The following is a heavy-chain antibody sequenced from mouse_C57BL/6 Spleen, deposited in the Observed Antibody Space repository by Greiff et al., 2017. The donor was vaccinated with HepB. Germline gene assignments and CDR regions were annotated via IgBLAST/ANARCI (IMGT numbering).Heavy chain of an antibody. J-gene: IGHJ2*01. CDR2: IDPENGDT. Sequence: VQLQQSGAELVRPGASVKLSCTASGFNIKDDYMHWVKQRPEQGLEWIGWIDPENGDTEYASKFQGKATITADTSSNTAYLQLSSRTSEDTAVYYCTTGGLRRWGQGTTLTVSS. CDR3: TTGGLRR. V-gene: IGHV14-4*01. CDR1: GFNIKDDY. D-gene: IGHD2-4*01.